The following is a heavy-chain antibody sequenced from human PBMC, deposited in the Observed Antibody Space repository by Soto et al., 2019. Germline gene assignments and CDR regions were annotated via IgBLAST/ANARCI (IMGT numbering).Heavy chain of an antibody. V-gene: IGHV4-30-4*08. CDR1: GGSISSGGYY. J-gene: IGHJ5*02. CDR2: IYYSGSA. Sequence: SETLSLTCTVSGGSISSGGYYWNWIRQHPGKGLEWIGYIYYSGSAYYNPSLKSRVTISVDTSKNQFSLKLSSVTAADTAVYYCATATFQVPFDPWGQGTLVTVSS. CDR3: ATATFQVPFDP.